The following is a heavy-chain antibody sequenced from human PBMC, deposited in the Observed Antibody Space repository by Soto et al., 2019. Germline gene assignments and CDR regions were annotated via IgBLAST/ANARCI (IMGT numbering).Heavy chain of an antibody. CDR3: AKDRGATGSHFDY. CDR1: GFTFDDYT. Sequence: SGGSLRLSCAASGFTFDDYTMHWVRQAPGKGLEWVSLISWDGGSTYYADSVKGRFTISRDNSKNSLYLQMNSLRTEDTALYYCAKDRGATGSHFDYWGQGTLVTVSS. V-gene: IGHV3-43*01. D-gene: IGHD1-26*01. J-gene: IGHJ4*02. CDR2: ISWDGGST.